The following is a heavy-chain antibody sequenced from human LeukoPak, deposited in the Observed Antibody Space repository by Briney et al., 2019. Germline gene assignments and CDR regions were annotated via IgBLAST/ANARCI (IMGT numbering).Heavy chain of an antibody. Sequence: SVKVSCKASGGTFSSYAISWVRQAPGQGLEWMGGIIPIFGTANYAQKFQGRVTITADESTSTAYMELSSLRSEDTAVYYCAREGYYGSGSFFDYWGQGTLVTASS. CDR2: IIPIFGTA. CDR1: GGTFSSYA. CDR3: AREGYYGSGSFFDY. J-gene: IGHJ4*02. D-gene: IGHD3-10*01. V-gene: IGHV1-69*01.